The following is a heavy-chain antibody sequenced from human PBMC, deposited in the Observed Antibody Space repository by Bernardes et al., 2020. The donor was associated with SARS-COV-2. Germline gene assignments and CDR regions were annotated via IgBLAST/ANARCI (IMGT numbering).Heavy chain of an antibody. CDR3: ATGGHYFGD. J-gene: IGHJ4*02. Sequence: GGSLGLSCAASGFTVSDTWMSWLRQAPGMKLEWIGLIKRKSDDGTTDYAAPVKGRFTISRDDSKNTLSLHINSLRSEDTAVYYCATGGHYFGDWGLGTLVTVSS. D-gene: IGHD3-10*01. CDR1: GFTVSDTW. CDR2: IKRKSDDGTT. V-gene: IGHV3-15*01.